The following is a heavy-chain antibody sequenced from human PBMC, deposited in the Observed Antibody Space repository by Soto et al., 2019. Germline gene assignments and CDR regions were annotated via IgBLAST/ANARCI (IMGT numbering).Heavy chain of an antibody. D-gene: IGHD3-22*01. CDR1: GFTFSSYG. CDR3: AKDHYYDTTGYCDY. J-gene: IGHJ4*02. Sequence: QVHLVESGGGVVQPGRSLRLSCAASGFTFSSYGMHWVRQAPGKGLEWVAVISYDKSNKYYADSVKGRFTISRDNSKNTLYLQMNSLGAEDTAVYYCAKDHYYDTTGYCDYWGQGTLVTVSS. V-gene: IGHV3-30*18. CDR2: ISYDKSNK.